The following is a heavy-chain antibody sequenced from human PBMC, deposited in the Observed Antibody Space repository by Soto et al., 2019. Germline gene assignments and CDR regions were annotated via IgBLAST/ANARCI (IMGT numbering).Heavy chain of an antibody. CDR1: GFTFISYG. CDR3: AKDLGIAAAGTVQYYYYGMDV. V-gene: IGHV3-30*18. Sequence: GGSLRLSCAASGFTFISYGMHWVRQAPGKGLEWVAVISYDGSNKYYADSVKGRFTISRDNSKNTLYLQMNSLRAEDTAVYYCAKDLGIAAAGTVQYYYYGMDVWGQGTTVTVSS. CDR2: ISYDGSNK. J-gene: IGHJ6*02. D-gene: IGHD6-13*01.